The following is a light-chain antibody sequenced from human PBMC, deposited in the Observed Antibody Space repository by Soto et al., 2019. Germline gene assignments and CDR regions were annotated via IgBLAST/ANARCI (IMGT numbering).Light chain of an antibody. CDR1: QSISTY. CDR3: QQYNSYWT. CDR2: DAS. J-gene: IGKJ1*01. Sequence: DIQMTQSPSSLSASVGDRVTITCRASQSISTYLHWYQQKPGKAPKVLLYDASNLESGVPSRFSGSGSGTEFTLTISSLQPDDFATYYCQQYNSYWTFGQGTKVDI. V-gene: IGKV1-5*01.